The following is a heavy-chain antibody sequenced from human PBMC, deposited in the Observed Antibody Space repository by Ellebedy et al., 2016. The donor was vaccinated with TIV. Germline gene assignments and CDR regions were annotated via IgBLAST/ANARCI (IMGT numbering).Heavy chain of an antibody. J-gene: IGHJ4*02. D-gene: IGHD1-7*01. CDR2: VFYSGST. CDR3: ARAQAKGGNFNFDF. Sequence: SETLSLTCTVSGASINSDDYYWSWIRQSPGKALEWIGYVFYSGSTYYNPSLKSRLTISLVTSKNQFSLKMTSVTAADTAVYYCARAQAKGGNFNFDFWGQGTLITVSS. V-gene: IGHV4-30-4*01. CDR1: GASINSDDYY.